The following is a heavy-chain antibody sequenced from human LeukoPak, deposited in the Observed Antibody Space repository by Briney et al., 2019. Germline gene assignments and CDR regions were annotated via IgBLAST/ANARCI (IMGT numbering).Heavy chain of an antibody. CDR1: GFTFSNAW. CDR2: IKSKTDGGTT. D-gene: IGHD5-12*01. J-gene: IGHJ4*02. V-gene: IGHV3-15*01. CDR3: TTDGRWLRLLLDY. Sequence: GGSLRLSCAASGFTFSNAWMSWVRQAPGKGLEWVGRIKSKTDGGTTDYAAPVKGRFTISRDDSKNTLYLQMNSLKTEDTAVYYCTTDGRWLRLLLDYWGQGTLVTVSS.